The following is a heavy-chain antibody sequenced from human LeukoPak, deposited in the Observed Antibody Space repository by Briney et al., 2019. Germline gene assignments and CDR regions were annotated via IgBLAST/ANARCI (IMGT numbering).Heavy chain of an antibody. CDR2: LSYDGSNR. CDR3: ARGRRYYGSGSYY. CDR1: EFTFSSFG. J-gene: IGHJ4*02. V-gene: IGHV3-30*03. D-gene: IGHD3-10*01. Sequence: TGGSLRLSCAASEFTFSSFGMHWVRQAPGKGLEWVAVLSYDGSNRYYADSVKGRFTISRDNSKNTLYLQMNSLRAEDTAVYYCARGRRYYGSGSYYWGQGTLVTVSS.